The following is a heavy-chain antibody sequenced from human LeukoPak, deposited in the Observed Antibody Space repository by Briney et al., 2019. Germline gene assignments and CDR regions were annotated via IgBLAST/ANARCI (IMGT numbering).Heavy chain of an antibody. J-gene: IGHJ4*01. Sequence: GESLKISCKVSGYNFITHWIGWLRQKPGKGLEWMGIVRPVDSDTRYRSSFEGQVTISADKSITTAYLHWSSLKASDTAIYYCARPGYSSGWIDFWGRGTLVTVSS. CDR3: ARPGYSSGWIDF. CDR1: GYNFITHW. V-gene: IGHV5-51*01. CDR2: VRPVDSDT. D-gene: IGHD6-19*01.